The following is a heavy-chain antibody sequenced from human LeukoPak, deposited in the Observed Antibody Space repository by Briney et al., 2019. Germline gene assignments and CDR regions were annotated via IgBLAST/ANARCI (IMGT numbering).Heavy chain of an antibody. Sequence: GGSLRVSCAASGFTFDDYAMHWVRQARGKGLEWVSGISWNSGSIGYADSVKGRFTISRDNAKNSLYLQMNSLRAEDTALYYCAKDDYSGYDYFGYFDYWGQGTLVTVSS. CDR1: GFTFDDYA. CDR2: ISWNSGSI. V-gene: IGHV3-9*01. J-gene: IGHJ4*02. CDR3: AKDDYSGYDYFGYFDY. D-gene: IGHD5-12*01.